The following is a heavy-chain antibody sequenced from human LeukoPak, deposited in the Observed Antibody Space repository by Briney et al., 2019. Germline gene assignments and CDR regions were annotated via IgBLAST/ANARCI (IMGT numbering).Heavy chain of an antibody. CDR2: IIPILGIA. Sequence: GASVKVSCKASGGTFSSYAISWVRQAPGQGLEWMGRIIPILGIANYAQKFQGRVTITADKSTSTAYMELSSLRSEDTAVYYCASRDSHRYGGPGPLNAFDIWGQGTMVTVSS. CDR3: ASRDSHRYGGPGPLNAFDI. J-gene: IGHJ3*02. CDR1: GGTFSSYA. V-gene: IGHV1-69*04. D-gene: IGHD4-23*01.